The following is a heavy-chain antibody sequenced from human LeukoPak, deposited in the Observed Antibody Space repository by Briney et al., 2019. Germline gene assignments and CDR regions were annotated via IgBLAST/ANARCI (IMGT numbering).Heavy chain of an antibody. CDR3: ASIPRRNYYDSSGYSGGGGTYPPIDY. CDR1: GGSISSGGYY. V-gene: IGHV4-30-2*01. D-gene: IGHD3-22*01. CDR2: IYHSGST. J-gene: IGHJ4*02. Sequence: SETLSLTCTVSGGSISSGGYYWSWIRQPPGKGLEWIGYIYHSGSTYYNPSLKSRVTISVDRSKNQFSLKLSSVTAADTAVYYCASIPRRNYYDSSGYSGGGGTYPPIDYWGQGTLVTVSS.